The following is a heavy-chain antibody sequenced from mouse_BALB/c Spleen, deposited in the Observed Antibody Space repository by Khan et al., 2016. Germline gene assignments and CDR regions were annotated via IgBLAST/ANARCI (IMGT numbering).Heavy chain of an antibody. Sequence: EVELVESGGGLVKPGGSLKLSCAASGFAFSSYDMSWVRQTPEKRLEWVAYISSGGGYTYYPDTVKGRFTISRDNAKNTLYLQMSSLTSEDTAMYYCARHWGNFWDFDVWGAGTTVTVSS. CDR1: GFAFSSYD. CDR3: ARHWGNFWDFDV. CDR2: ISSGGGYT. D-gene: IGHD2-1*01. J-gene: IGHJ1*01. V-gene: IGHV5-12-1*01.